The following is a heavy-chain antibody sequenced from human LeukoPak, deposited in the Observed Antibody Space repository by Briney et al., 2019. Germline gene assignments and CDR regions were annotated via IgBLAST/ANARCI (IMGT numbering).Heavy chain of an antibody. Sequence: SETLSLTCTVSGGSISSGGYYWSWIRQHPGKGLEWIGYIYYSGSTYYNPSLKSRVIIVVDTSKNQFSLRLSSVTAADTAVYYCARVSMAARGSGEDWYFDLWGRGTLVSVSS. D-gene: IGHD6-6*01. CDR3: ARVSMAARGSGEDWYFDL. CDR2: IYYSGST. V-gene: IGHV4-31*03. J-gene: IGHJ2*01. CDR1: GGSISSGGYY.